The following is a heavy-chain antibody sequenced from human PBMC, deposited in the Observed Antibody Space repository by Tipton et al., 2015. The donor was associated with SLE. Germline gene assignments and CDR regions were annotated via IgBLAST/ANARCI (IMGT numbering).Heavy chain of an antibody. CDR1: GFTFSSYS. V-gene: IGHV3-21*01. Sequence: SLRLSCAASGFTFSSYSMNWVRQAPGKGLEWVSSISSSSSYIYYADSVKGRFTISRDNAKNSLYLQMNSLRAEDTAVYYCARDPGVAAAGTGRYFQHWGQGTLVTVSS. D-gene: IGHD6-13*01. CDR2: ISSSSSYI. CDR3: ARDPGVAAAGTGRYFQH. J-gene: IGHJ1*01.